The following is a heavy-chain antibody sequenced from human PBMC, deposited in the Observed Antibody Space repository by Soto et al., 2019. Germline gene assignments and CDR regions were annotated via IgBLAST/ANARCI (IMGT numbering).Heavy chain of an antibody. D-gene: IGHD1-26*01. CDR2: ISGSGDRT. CDR3: AKDLSPSSGSYYGYFDY. V-gene: IGHV3-23*01. J-gene: IGHJ4*02. CDR1: GFTISNYA. Sequence: GGSLRLSCVASGFTISNYAINWVRQTPGKGLEWVSAISGSGDRTYYGDSVKGRFTLSRDNSMNTLYLQMNSLRAEDTAVYYCAKDLSPSSGSYYGYFDYWGQGTLVTV.